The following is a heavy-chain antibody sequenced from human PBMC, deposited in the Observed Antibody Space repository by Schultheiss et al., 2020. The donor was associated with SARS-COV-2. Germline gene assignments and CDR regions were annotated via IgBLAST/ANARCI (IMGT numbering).Heavy chain of an antibody. CDR2: IYYSGST. D-gene: IGHD6-6*01. V-gene: IGHV4-61*01. CDR1: GGSVSSGSYY. CDR3: ARGLEYSSSSFDY. Sequence: SQTLSLTCTVSGGSVSSGSYYWSWIRQPPGKGLEWIGYIYYSGSTNYNPSLKSRVTISVDTSKNQFSLKLSSVTAADTAVYYCARGLEYSSSSFDYWGQGTLVTVSS. J-gene: IGHJ4*02.